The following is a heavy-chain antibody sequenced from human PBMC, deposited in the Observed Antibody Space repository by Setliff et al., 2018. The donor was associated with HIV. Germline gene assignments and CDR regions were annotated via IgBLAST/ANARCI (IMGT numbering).Heavy chain of an antibody. CDR2: INHIGST. CDR1: GGSVTDYF. Sequence: SETLSLTCTVSGGSVTDYFWNWIRQPPGKGLEWIGEINHIGSTNYNPSLKSRVTISIDTSQNQFSLKLRSVTAADTGVYYCARPGSSSYYYAMDVWGLGTTVTVSS. D-gene: IGHD3-10*01. J-gene: IGHJ6*02. CDR3: ARPGSSSYYYAMDV. V-gene: IGHV4-34*01.